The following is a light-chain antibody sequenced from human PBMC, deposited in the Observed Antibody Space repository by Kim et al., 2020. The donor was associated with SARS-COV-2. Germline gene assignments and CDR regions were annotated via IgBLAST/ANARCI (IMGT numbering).Light chain of an antibody. CDR2: HDS. CDR3: QAWGSSTVV. CDR1: KMGDKH. V-gene: IGLV3-1*01. Sequence: SYELTQPPSVSVSPGQTASITCSGDKMGDKHACWYQQKPGQSPVLVIYHDSKRPSGIPERFSGSNSGNTATLTISGTQAMDEVDYYCQAWGSSTVVFGGG. J-gene: IGLJ2*01.